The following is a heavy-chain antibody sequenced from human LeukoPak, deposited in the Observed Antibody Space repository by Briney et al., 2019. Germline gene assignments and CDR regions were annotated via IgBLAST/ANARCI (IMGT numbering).Heavy chain of an antibody. V-gene: IGHV4-59*08. CDR1: GGSISSHY. D-gene: IGHD2-21*02. J-gene: IGHJ4*02. Sequence: SETLSLTCTVPGGSISSHYWSWIRQPPGKGLEWIGYIYYSGSTNYNPSLKSRVTISVDTSKNQFSLKLSSVTAADTAVYYCARSVVVTAIRDYHFDYWGQGTLVTVSS. CDR3: ARSVVVTAIRDYHFDY. CDR2: IYYSGST.